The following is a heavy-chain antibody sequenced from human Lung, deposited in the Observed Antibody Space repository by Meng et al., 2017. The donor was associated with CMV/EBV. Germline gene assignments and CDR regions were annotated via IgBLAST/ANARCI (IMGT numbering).Heavy chain of an antibody. CDR1: GGTFSSYA. V-gene: IGHV1-69*05. J-gene: IGHJ6*02. D-gene: IGHD3-3*01. CDR2: IIPIFGTA. CDR3: ATLPEGAIFGDYGMDV. Sequence: XVXVSXXASGGTFSSYAISWVRQAPGQGLEWMGGIIPIFGTANYAQKFQGRVTITTDESTSTAYMELSSLRSEDTAVYYCATLPEGAIFGDYGMDVWGQGXTVTVSS.